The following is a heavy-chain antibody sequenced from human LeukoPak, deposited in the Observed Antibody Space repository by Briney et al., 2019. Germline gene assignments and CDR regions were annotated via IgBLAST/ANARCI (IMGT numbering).Heavy chain of an antibody. D-gene: IGHD2-2*01. V-gene: IGHV1-69*13. J-gene: IGHJ5*02. Sequence: SVKVSCKASGGTFSSYAISWVRQAPGQGLEWMGGIIPIFGTANYAQKFQGRVTITADESTSTAYMELSSLRSEDTAVYYCARGSSKYNRFDPWGQGTLVTVSS. CDR3: ARGSSKYNRFDP. CDR1: GGTFSSYA. CDR2: IIPIFGTA.